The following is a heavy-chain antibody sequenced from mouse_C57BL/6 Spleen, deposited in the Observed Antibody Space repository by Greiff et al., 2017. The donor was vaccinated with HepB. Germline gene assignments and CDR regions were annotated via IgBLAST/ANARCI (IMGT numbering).Heavy chain of an antibody. Sequence: QVQLQQPGAELVKPGASVKLSCKASGYTFTSYWMHWVKQRPGRGLEWIGRIDPKSGGTKYNEKFKSKATLTVDKPSSTAYMQLSSLTSEDSAVYYCARRRDYDGYLDYWGQGTTLTVSS. J-gene: IGHJ2*01. V-gene: IGHV1-72*01. CDR2: IDPKSGGT. D-gene: IGHD2-3*01. CDR3: ARRRDYDGYLDY. CDR1: GYTFTSYW.